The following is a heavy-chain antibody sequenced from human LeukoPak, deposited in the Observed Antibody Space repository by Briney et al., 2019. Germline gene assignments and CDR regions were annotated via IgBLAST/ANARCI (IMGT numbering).Heavy chain of an antibody. CDR1: GFTFSSYA. D-gene: IGHD3-3*01. CDR3: ASYDFWSGPEDYYYGMDV. CDR2: ISGSGGST. Sequence: GGSLRLSCAASGFTFSSYAMSWVRQAPGKGLEWVSAISGSGGSTYYADSVKGRFTISRDNSKNTLYLQMNSLRAEDTAVYYCASYDFWSGPEDYYYGMDVWGQGTTVTVSS. J-gene: IGHJ6*02. V-gene: IGHV3-23*01.